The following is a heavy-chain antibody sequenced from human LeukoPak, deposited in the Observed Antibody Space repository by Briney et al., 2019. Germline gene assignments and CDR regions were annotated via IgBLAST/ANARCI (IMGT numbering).Heavy chain of an antibody. Sequence: GGSLRLSCAASGFTFSDSYMSWIRQAPGKGLEWISYISSSGGTIYYADSVKGRFSISRDNAKNSLYLQMNNLRAEDTAVYYCARGYCSGGTCYLFDYWGQGTLVTVSS. V-gene: IGHV3-11*04. CDR2: ISSSGGTI. CDR3: ARGYCSGGTCYLFDY. D-gene: IGHD2-15*01. CDR1: GFTFSDSY. J-gene: IGHJ4*02.